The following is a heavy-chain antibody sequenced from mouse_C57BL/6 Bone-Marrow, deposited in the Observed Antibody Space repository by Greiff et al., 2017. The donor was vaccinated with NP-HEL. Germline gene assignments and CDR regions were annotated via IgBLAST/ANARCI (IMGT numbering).Heavy chain of an antibody. CDR1: GYTFTSYG. CDR2: IYPRSGNT. J-gene: IGHJ2*01. Sequence: VHLVESGAELARPGASVKLSCKASGYTFTSYGISWVKQRTGQGLEWIGEIYPRSGNTYYNEKFKGKATLTADKSSSTAYMELRSLTSEDSAVYFCARSPGNLYYFDYWGQGTTLTVSS. V-gene: IGHV1-81*01. CDR3: ARSPGNLYYFDY. D-gene: IGHD2-1*01.